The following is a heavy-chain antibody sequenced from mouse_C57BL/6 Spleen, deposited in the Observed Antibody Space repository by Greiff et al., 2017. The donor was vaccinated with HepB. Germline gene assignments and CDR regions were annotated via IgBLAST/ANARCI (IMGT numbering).Heavy chain of an antibody. CDR3: AIGRDYDVNY. Sequence: QVQLQQPGAELVRPGSSVKLSCKASGYTFTSYWMDWVKQRPGQGLEWIGNIYPSDSETHYNQKFKDKATLTVDKSSSTAYMQLSSLTSEDSAVCYCAIGRDYDVNYWGQGTTLTVSS. D-gene: IGHD2-4*01. CDR2: IYPSDSET. CDR1: GYTFTSYW. V-gene: IGHV1-61*01. J-gene: IGHJ2*01.